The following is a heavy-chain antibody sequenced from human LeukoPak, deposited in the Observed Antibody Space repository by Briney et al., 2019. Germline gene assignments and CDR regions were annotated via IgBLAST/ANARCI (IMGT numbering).Heavy chain of an antibody. D-gene: IGHD4-17*01. V-gene: IGHV3-23*01. CDR3: ARGSHGEHDS. CDR1: GFSFNIYA. J-gene: IGHJ5*01. CDR2: IDRSGGST. Sequence: PGGSLRLSCAASGFSFNIYAMSWLRQAPGKGLEWVAAIDRSGGSTFYADSVKGRFTISKDNSKNTLYLQINSLRVDDTAIYYCARGSHGEHDSWGQGTLVTVSS.